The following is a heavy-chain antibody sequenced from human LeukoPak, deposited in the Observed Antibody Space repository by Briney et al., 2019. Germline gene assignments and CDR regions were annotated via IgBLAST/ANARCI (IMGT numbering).Heavy chain of an antibody. Sequence: SETLSLTCTVSGYSISSGYYWGWIRPPPGKGLEWIGSIYHSGRTFYNPSLKSRVTISVDTSKNQFSLKLSSVTAADTAVYYCASSRDGYNAVDYWGQGTLVTVSS. J-gene: IGHJ4*02. D-gene: IGHD5-24*01. CDR3: ASSRDGYNAVDY. V-gene: IGHV4-38-2*02. CDR1: GYSISSGYY. CDR2: IYHSGRT.